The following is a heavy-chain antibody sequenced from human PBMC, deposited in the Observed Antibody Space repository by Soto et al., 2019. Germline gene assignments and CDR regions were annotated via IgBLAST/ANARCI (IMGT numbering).Heavy chain of an antibody. D-gene: IGHD3-10*01. J-gene: IGHJ6*03. CDR2: ISSSGSTI. Sequence: QVQLVESGGGLVKPGGSLRLSCAACGFTFSDYYMSWIRQAPGKGLEWVSYISSSGSTIYYADSVKGRFTISRDNAKNSLYLQMNSLRAEDTAVYYCARTMVRGVMTLQHYYYMDVWGKGTTVTVSS. CDR1: GFTFSDYY. CDR3: ARTMVRGVMTLQHYYYMDV. V-gene: IGHV3-11*01.